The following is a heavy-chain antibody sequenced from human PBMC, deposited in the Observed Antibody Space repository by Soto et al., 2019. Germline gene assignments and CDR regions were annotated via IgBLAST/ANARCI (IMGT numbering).Heavy chain of an antibody. CDR2: ISAYSDNR. J-gene: IGHJ4*02. V-gene: IGHV1-18*01. Sequence: ASVKVSCKASGYTFTSYGISWVRQAPGQGLEWMGWISAYSDNRNYAQNLQGRVTIAIDTSTSTAYMELSSLRFDDTAVYYCSRLRGIAEPRDYWGQGTKVTAAS. CDR3: SRLRGIAEPRDY. CDR1: GYTFTSYG. D-gene: IGHD6-13*01.